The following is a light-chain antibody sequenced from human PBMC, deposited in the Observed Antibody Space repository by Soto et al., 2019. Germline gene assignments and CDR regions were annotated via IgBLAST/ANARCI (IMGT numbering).Light chain of an antibody. J-gene: IGKJ1*01. CDR3: QKYKSFPRT. Sequence: DIQMTQSPSILSASVGDRVTITCRASQSVNIWLAWYRQKPGKAPNLLIYDASTLQSGVPSKFSVSGAGTDLTHHKSSLQHDDNASYYCQKYKSFPRTFGQGTRV. CDR1: QSVNIW. V-gene: IGKV1-5*01. CDR2: DAS.